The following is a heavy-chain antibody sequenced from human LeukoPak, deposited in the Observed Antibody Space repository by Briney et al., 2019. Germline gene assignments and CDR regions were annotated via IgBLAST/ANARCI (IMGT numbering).Heavy chain of an antibody. CDR2: ISSSSSYI. J-gene: IGHJ4*02. CDR3: ARDLSSVIAVEDY. Sequence: PGGSLRLSCAASGFTFSSYSMNCVRQAPGKGLEWVSSISSSSSYIYYADSVKGRFTISRDNAKNSLYLQMNSLRAEDTAVYYCARDLSSVIAVEDYWGQGTLVTVSS. D-gene: IGHD6-19*01. CDR1: GFTFSSYS. V-gene: IGHV3-21*01.